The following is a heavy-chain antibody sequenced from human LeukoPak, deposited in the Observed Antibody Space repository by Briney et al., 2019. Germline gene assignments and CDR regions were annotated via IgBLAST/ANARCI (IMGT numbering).Heavy chain of an antibody. CDR2: IYHSGST. CDR3: ARGELPDY. D-gene: IGHD3-10*01. Sequence: SQTLSLTCAVSGGSISSGGYSWSWIRQPPGKGLEWIGYIYHSGSTYYNPSLKSRVTISVDRSKNQFSLKLSSATAADTAVYYCARGELPDYWGQGTLVTVSS. CDR1: GGSISSGGYS. J-gene: IGHJ4*02. V-gene: IGHV4-30-2*01.